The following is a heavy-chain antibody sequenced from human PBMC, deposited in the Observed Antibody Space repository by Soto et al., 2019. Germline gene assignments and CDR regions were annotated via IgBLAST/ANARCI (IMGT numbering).Heavy chain of an antibody. V-gene: IGHV3-30*18. D-gene: IGHD3-10*01. Sequence: QVQLVESGGGVVQPGRSLRLSCAASGFTFSSYGMHWVRQAPGKGLEWVAVISYDGSNKYYADSVKGRFTISRDNSKNTLCLQMNSLRAEDTAVYYCAKSGGTRTSFLDYWGQGTLVTVSS. CDR2: ISYDGSNK. J-gene: IGHJ4*02. CDR1: GFTFSSYG. CDR3: AKSGGTRTSFLDY.